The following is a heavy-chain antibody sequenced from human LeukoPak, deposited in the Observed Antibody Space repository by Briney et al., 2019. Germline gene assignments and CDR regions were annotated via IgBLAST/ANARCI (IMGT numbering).Heavy chain of an antibody. CDR2: IYYSGST. Sequence: PSETLSLTCTVSGGSMRSCYWVWIRQPPGKGLEWIGYIYYSGSTDYNPSLKSRVTISVDTSKNQFSLKMSSVTAADTAVYYCARAPNGFGAFDIWGPGTMVTVSS. V-gene: IGHV4-59*01. D-gene: IGHD2-8*01. CDR1: GGSMRSCY. CDR3: ARAPNGFGAFDI. J-gene: IGHJ3*02.